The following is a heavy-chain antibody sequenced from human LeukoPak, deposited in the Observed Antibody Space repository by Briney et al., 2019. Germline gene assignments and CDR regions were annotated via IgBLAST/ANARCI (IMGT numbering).Heavy chain of an antibody. CDR1: GYTFTMYY. CDR2: INPSDGVT. D-gene: IGHD3-22*01. J-gene: IGHJ6*03. V-gene: IGHV1-46*01. CDR3: AREQRGGQRGVFGWLFASCYTYYYMDV. Sequence: ASVKVSCKASGYTFTMYYTHWVRQAPGQGLEWMGMINPSDGVTTYAQRFQGRVTMTRDMSTTTVYMDLRSLRSDDTAVYFCAREQRGGQRGVFGWLFASCYTYYYMDVWGRGTTVTVSS.